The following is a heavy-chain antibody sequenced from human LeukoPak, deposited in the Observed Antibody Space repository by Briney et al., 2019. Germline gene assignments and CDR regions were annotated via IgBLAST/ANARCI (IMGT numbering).Heavy chain of an antibody. CDR3: ARDWKIAAAAYFFDY. CDR2: IANDGRDK. Sequence: AGGSLRLSCAASGFTFNSYPMHWVRQAPGKGLEWVAVIANDGRDKKYADPVKGRFTISRDNSKNTLYLEMSSLRTEDTAIFYCARDWKIAAAAYFFDYRGQGALVTVSS. V-gene: IGHV3-30*04. D-gene: IGHD6-13*01. J-gene: IGHJ4*02. CDR1: GFTFNSYP.